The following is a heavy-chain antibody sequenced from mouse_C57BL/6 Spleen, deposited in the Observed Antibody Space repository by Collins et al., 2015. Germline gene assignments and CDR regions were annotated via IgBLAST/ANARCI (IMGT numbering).Heavy chain of an antibody. CDR3: ARSRHYYGSSYDWYFDV. D-gene: IGHD1-1*01. J-gene: IGHJ1*03. CDR1: GYTFTTYG. Sequence: QIQLVQSGPELKKPGETVKISCKASGYTFTTYGMSWVKQVPGKGLKWMGWINTYSGVPTYADDFKGRFAFSLQTSASTAYLQINNLKNEDTATYFCARSRHYYGSSYDWYFDVWGTGTTVTVSS. V-gene: IGHV9-3*01. CDR2: INTYSGVP.